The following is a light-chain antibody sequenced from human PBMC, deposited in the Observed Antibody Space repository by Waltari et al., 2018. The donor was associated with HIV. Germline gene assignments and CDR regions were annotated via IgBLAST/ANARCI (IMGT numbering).Light chain of an antibody. CDR2: TDI. Sequence: SYELTQPPSVSVSPGQTARITCSGDALPNQYAYWYQQKPGQAHFLVIYTDIERPSVIPERFSGSSSGTTVTLTISGVQAEDEADYYCQSADNSSTYKIFGGGTKLTVL. J-gene: IGLJ2*01. CDR1: ALPNQY. CDR3: QSADNSSTYKI. V-gene: IGLV3-25*03.